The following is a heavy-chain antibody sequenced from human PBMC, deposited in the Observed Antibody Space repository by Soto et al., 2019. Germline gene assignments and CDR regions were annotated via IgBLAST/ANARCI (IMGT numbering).Heavy chain of an antibody. CDR1: GFTFSSYW. J-gene: IGHJ6*02. CDR2: INTDGSSI. D-gene: IGHD1-20*01. CDR3: ARVAPGIGMDV. V-gene: IGHV3-74*01. Sequence: GGSLRLSCAASGFTFSSYWMHWVRQAPGKGLVWVTRINTDGSSITYADSAKGRFTISRDNAKNTLYLQMNSLRVDDTAVYYCARVAPGIGMDVWGHGTTVTVSS.